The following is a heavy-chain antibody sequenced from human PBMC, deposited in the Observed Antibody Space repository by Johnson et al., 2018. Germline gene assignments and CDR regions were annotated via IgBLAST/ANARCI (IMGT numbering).Heavy chain of an antibody. Sequence: VQLVQSGGGLVQPGGFLRLSCAASGFTFDDYTMHWVRQAPGKGLEWVSLISWNSGSIGYADSVKGRFTITRDNAKNSLYLQMNSLSAEETALYFCAKDRDYDSVYYMDVWGKGTTVTVS. CDR1: GFTFDDYT. CDR3: AKDRDYDSVYYMDV. D-gene: IGHD3-22*01. V-gene: IGHV3-9*01. J-gene: IGHJ6*03. CDR2: ISWNSGSI.